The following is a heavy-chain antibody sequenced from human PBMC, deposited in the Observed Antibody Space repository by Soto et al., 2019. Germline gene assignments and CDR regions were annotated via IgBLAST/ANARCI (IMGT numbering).Heavy chain of an antibody. Sequence: QVQLVQSGAEVKKPGSSVKVSCKASGGTFSSYAISWVRQAPGQGLEWMGGIIPIFGTANYAQKFQGRVTITAAESTSTAYMELSSLRSEDTAVYYCARGARGGTGYSYGKLRYYFDYWGQGTLVTVSS. D-gene: IGHD5-18*01. CDR2: IIPIFGTA. CDR1: GGTFSSYA. V-gene: IGHV1-69*12. J-gene: IGHJ4*02. CDR3: ARGARGGTGYSYGKLRYYFDY.